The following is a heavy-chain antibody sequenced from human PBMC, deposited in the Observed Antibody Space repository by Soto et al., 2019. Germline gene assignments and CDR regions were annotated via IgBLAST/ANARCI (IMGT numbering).Heavy chain of an antibody. CDR3: AREGGGVIPAAFAP. D-gene: IGHD2-2*01. Sequence: QVQLVQSGAEVKKPGSSVKVSCKASGGTFSSYAISWVRQAPGQGLEWMGGIIPIFGTANYAQKFQGKVTLTEDKATHTAYMGLSSLRYEYTAVDYCAREGGGVIPAAFAPWGQATLVTVSS. V-gene: IGHV1-69*06. CDR1: GGTFSSYA. CDR2: IIPIFGTA. J-gene: IGHJ5*02.